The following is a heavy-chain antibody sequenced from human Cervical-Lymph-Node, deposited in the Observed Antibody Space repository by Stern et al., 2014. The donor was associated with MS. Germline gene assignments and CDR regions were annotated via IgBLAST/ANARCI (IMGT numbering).Heavy chain of an antibody. CDR1: GFSLSNARMG. Sequence: QVTLKESGPVLVKPTETLTLTCTVSGFSLSNARMGVSWIRQPPGKALEWLPPIFSHDAKSYSTSLKSRLTISKDTSKSQVVLTMTNMDPVDTATYYCARVFGDYVWGSYRYSQTDWFDPWGQGTLVTVSS. CDR3: ARVFGDYVWGSYRYSQTDWFDP. V-gene: IGHV2-26*01. J-gene: IGHJ5*02. D-gene: IGHD3-16*02. CDR2: IFSHDAK.